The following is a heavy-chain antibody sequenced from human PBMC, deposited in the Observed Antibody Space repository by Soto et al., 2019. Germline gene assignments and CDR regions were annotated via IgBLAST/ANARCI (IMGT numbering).Heavy chain of an antibody. CDR2: IIGGNGDT. D-gene: IGHD5-18*01. V-gene: IGHV1-3*01. J-gene: IGHJ6*02. CDR3: ASNQNGPYTGRDV. Sequence: QVQLVQSGAEVKKPGASVKVSCKASGYIFTNYDMHWVRQAPGQRLEWMGRIIGGNGDTKYSKKFQDRVTFTRDTSASTAYMDLSSLTSEDTAVYYCASNQNGPYTGRDVWGQGTTVTVSS. CDR1: GYIFTNYD.